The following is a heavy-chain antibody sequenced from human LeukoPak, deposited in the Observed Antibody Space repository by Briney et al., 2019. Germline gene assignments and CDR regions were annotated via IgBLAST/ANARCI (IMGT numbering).Heavy chain of an antibody. J-gene: IGHJ4*02. Sequence: GGSLRLSCAASGFTFTKYWMNWLRQAPGKGLEWVANIKQDGGAKNYVDSVKGRFTISRDNAKNSLYLQMNNLRVEDTAVYYCARERVTTTSFDYWGQGVLVTVSS. CDR2: IKQDGGAK. D-gene: IGHD2/OR15-2a*01. V-gene: IGHV3-7*01. CDR3: ARERVTTTSFDY. CDR1: GFTFTKYW.